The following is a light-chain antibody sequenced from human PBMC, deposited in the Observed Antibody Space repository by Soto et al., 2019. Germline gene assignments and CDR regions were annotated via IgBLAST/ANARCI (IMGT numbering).Light chain of an antibody. Sequence: DVQMTQSPSTLSASLGDRVTITCRASQTINNWLAWYQQKPGKAPKLLIHRASILESGVPSRFSGSGSGTEFTLTISGLQPDDLATYYCQQSNSHWLSFGGGTKVEIK. CDR1: QTINNW. CDR2: RAS. CDR3: QQSNSHWLS. J-gene: IGKJ4*01. V-gene: IGKV1-5*03.